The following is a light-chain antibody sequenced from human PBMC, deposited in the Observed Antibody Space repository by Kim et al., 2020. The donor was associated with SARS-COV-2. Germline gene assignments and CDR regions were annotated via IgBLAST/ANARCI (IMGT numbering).Light chain of an antibody. Sequence: ELTQPPSASGTPGQRVTISCSGSSSNIGSNFVYWYQQLPGTAPKLLIHRNNQRPSGVPDRFSGSKSGTSASLAISGLRSEDEADYYCAAWDDSLSGLWVFGGGTKVTVL. CDR1: SSNIGSNF. V-gene: IGLV1-47*01. CDR3: AAWDDSLSGLWV. CDR2: RNN. J-gene: IGLJ3*02.